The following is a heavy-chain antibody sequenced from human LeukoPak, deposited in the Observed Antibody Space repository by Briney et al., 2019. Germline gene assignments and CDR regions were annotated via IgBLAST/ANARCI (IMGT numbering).Heavy chain of an antibody. Sequence: ASVKVSCKASGYTFTSYDINWVRQATGQGLEWMGWMNPNSGNTGYAQKFQGRVTITADKSTSTAYMELSSLRSEDTAVYYCARGVYDSSEGNWFDPWGQGTLVTVSS. CDR2: MNPNSGNT. D-gene: IGHD3-22*01. V-gene: IGHV1-8*01. CDR3: ARGVYDSSEGNWFDP. CDR1: GYTFTSYD. J-gene: IGHJ5*02.